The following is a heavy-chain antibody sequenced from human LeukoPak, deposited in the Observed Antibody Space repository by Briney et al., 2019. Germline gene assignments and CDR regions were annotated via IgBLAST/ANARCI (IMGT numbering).Heavy chain of an antibody. CDR3: ARDLDY. J-gene: IGHJ4*02. CDR2: INHSGST. CDR1: GGSFSGYY. Sequence: SETLSLTCAVYGGSFSGYYWSWIRQPPGKGLEWIGEINHSGSTNYNPSLKSRVTISVDTSKNQFSLKLSSVTAADTAVYYCARDLDYWGQGTLVTVSS. V-gene: IGHV4-34*01.